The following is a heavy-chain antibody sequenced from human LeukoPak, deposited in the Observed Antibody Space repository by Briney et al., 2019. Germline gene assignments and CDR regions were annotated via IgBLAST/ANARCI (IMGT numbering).Heavy chain of an antibody. Sequence: ASVKVSCKASGYTFTSYTMHWLWHAPGQRPEWMGWINGGNGNTKYSQRFQGRVTITRDTSASTAYMELSSLRFEDTAVYYCASGYYGSETAFDFWGQGTLVTVSS. CDR3: ASGYYGSETAFDF. CDR1: GYTFTSYT. D-gene: IGHD3-10*01. CDR2: INGGNGNT. V-gene: IGHV1-3*01. J-gene: IGHJ4*02.